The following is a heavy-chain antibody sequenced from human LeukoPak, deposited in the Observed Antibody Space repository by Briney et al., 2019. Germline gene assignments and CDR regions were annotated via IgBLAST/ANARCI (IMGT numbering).Heavy chain of an antibody. Sequence: PSETLSLTCTVSGGSVSSDSYYWSRIRQPPGKGLEWIGYIYYSGSTNYNPSLKSRLTISLDTSKNQFSLKLSSVTAADTAVYYCARAGRRAYGYLYYFDLWGRGTLVTVSS. V-gene: IGHV4-61*01. J-gene: IGHJ2*01. CDR2: IYYSGST. CDR1: GGSVSSDSYY. D-gene: IGHD5-18*01. CDR3: ARAGRRAYGYLYYFDL.